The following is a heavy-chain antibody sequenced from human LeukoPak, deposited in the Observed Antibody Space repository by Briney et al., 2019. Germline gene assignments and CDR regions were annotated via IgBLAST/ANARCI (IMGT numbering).Heavy chain of an antibody. CDR3: ARVVAAAEDY. J-gene: IGHJ4*02. V-gene: IGHV3-21*01. CDR2: IDTRSSYI. D-gene: IGHD6-13*01. CDR1: GFSFSDYD. Sequence: GGSLRLSCAASGFSFSDYDMNWVRQAPGKGLEWVSSIDTRSSYIYYADSVKGRFTISRDNAKNSLYLQMNSLRAEDTAVYYCARVVAAAEDYWGQGTLVTVSS.